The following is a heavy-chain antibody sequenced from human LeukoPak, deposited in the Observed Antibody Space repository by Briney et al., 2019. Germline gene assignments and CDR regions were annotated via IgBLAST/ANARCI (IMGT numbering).Heavy chain of an antibody. Sequence: SETLSLTCAVYGGSLSGYYWSWIRQPPGKGLEWIGEINHSGSTNYNPSVKSRVTRSVDTSKIQFSLKLSSVTAADTDVYYCARRPLYYSSSYYGLFDYWGQGTLVTVSS. V-gene: IGHV4-34*01. CDR2: INHSGST. CDR3: ARRPLYYSSSYYGLFDY. CDR1: GGSLSGYY. J-gene: IGHJ4*02. D-gene: IGHD3-22*01.